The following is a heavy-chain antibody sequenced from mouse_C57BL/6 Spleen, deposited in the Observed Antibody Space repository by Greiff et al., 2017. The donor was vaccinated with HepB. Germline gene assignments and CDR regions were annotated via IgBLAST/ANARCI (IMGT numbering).Heavy chain of an antibody. CDR2: INPNYGTT. J-gene: IGHJ4*01. D-gene: IGHD4-1*01. V-gene: IGHV1-39*01. Sequence: VQLQQSGPELVKPGASVKISCKASGYSFTDYNMNWVKQSNGKSLEWIGVINPNYGTTSYNQKFKGKATLTVDQSSSTAYMQLNSLTSEDSAVYYCAKTGSWDVTYYAMDYWGQGTSVTVSS. CDR1: GYSFTDYN. CDR3: AKTGSWDVTYYAMDY.